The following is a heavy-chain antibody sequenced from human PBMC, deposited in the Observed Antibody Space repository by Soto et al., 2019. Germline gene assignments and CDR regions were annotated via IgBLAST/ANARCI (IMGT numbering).Heavy chain of an antibody. J-gene: IGHJ5*02. D-gene: IGHD3-10*01. CDR3: ARENYGSSSGFDP. CDR1: GYTFTGYY. V-gene: IGHV1-2*02. CDR2: INPNSGST. Sequence: QVQLVQSGAEVKKPGASVKVSCKASGYTFTGYYMHWVRQAPGQGLEWMGWINPNSGSTNYAQKFQGRVTMTRDTSISTAYMELSRLRSDDTAVYYCARENYGSSSGFDPWGQGTLVTVSS.